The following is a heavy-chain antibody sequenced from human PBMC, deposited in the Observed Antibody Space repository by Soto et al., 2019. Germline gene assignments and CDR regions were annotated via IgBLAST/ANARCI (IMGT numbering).Heavy chain of an antibody. CDR3: ARGVIHYGSGSYSYGMDV. J-gene: IGHJ6*02. CDR2: ISAYNGNT. Sequence: ASVKVSCKASGYTFTSYGISWVRQAPGQGLEWMGWISAYNGNTNYAQKLQGRVTMTTDTSTSTAYMELRSLRSDDAAVYYCARGVIHYGSGSYSYGMDVWGQGTTVTVSS. D-gene: IGHD3-10*01. CDR1: GYTFTSYG. V-gene: IGHV1-18*04.